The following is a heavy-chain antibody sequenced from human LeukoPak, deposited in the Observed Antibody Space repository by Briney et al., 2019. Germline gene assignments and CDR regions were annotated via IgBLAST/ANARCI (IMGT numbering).Heavy chain of an antibody. CDR1: GYTFTGYY. J-gene: IGHJ4*02. Sequence: ASVKVSCKAPGYTFTGYYMHWVRQAPVQGLEWMGWINPNSGGTNYAQKFQGRVTMTRDTSIRTAYMELSRLRSDDTAMYYCARYYIEGRCFDYWGQGTLVTVSS. V-gene: IGHV1-2*02. CDR2: INPNSGGT. CDR3: ARYYIEGRCFDY. D-gene: IGHD3-10*01.